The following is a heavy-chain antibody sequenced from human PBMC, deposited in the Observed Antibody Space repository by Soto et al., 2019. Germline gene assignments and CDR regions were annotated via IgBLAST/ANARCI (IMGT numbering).Heavy chain of an antibody. J-gene: IGHJ5*01. D-gene: IGHD1-26*01. CDR3: AKAGRVGGTFDS. CDR1: GFTFSSYS. Sequence: XGSLRLSCSASGFTFSSYSMSWVRQAPGKGLDWVSAISGSGGSTYYADSVKGRFTISRDNSKNTLYLQMNSLRAEDTAVYYCAKAGRVGGTFDSWGQGTLVTVSS. CDR2: ISGSGGST. V-gene: IGHV3-23*01.